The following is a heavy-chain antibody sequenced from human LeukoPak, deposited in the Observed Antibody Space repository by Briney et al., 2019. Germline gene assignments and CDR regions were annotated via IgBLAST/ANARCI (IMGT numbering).Heavy chain of an antibody. Sequence: PSETLSLTCAVYGVSFSGFYWSWIRQPPGKGLEWIGEINHSGSTYYNPSLKSRVTISVDTSKNQFSLKLTSVTAADTAVYYCATLGEYYDSSGYYCNWGQGTLVTFSS. J-gene: IGHJ4*02. CDR3: ATLGEYYDSSGYYCN. CDR2: INHSGST. CDR1: GVSFSGFY. D-gene: IGHD3-22*01. V-gene: IGHV4-34*01.